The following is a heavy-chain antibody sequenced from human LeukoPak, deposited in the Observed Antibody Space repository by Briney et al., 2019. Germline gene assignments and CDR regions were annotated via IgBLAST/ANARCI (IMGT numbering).Heavy chain of an antibody. D-gene: IGHD1-26*01. J-gene: IGHJ4*02. CDR2: IYYSGST. Sequence: PSETLSLTCTVSGVSISSSNSYWGWIRQPPGKGLEWIGSIYYSGSTYCNPSLKSRVTISVDTSKNQFSLKLSSVTAADTAVYYCARQHRPFGGSPRSPFDYWGQGTLVTVSS. CDR3: ARQHRPFGGSPRSPFDY. CDR1: GVSISSSNSY. V-gene: IGHV4-39*01.